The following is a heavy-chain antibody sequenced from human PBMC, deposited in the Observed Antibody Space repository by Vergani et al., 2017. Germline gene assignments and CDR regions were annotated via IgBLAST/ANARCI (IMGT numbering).Heavy chain of an antibody. CDR1: GFTFDDYA. J-gene: IGHJ3*02. D-gene: IGHD1-14*01. CDR3: AKDIIKFSTGIEAFDI. Sequence: EVQLVESGGVVVQPGGSLRLSCAASGFTFDDYAMHWVRQAPGKGLEWVSLISWDGGSNYYADSVKGRFTISRDNSKNSLYLQMNSLRAEDTALYYCAKDIIKFSTGIEAFDIWGQGTMVTVSS. CDR2: ISWDGGSN. V-gene: IGHV3-43D*03.